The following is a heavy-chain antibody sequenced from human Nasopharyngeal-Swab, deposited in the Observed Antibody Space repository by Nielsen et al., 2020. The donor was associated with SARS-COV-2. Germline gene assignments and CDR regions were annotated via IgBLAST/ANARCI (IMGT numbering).Heavy chain of an antibody. CDR2: ISSSSSYI. J-gene: IGHJ3*01. Sequence: GESLKISCAASGFTFNNYNFNWVRQAPGKGPEWVSSISSSSSYIYYADSVKGRFTISRDNAKNSLYLQMNSLRTEDTGLYYCAKLAMVRGPLDAFDVWGHGTLVTV. CDR3: AKLAMVRGPLDAFDV. CDR1: GFTFNNYN. V-gene: IGHV3-21*01. D-gene: IGHD3-10*01.